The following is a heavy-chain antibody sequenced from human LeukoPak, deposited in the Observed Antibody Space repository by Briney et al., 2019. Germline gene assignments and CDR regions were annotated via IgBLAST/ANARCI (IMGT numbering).Heavy chain of an antibody. CDR2: ISYDGSNK. Sequence: EAGGSLRLSCAASGFTFSSYAMSWVRQAPGKGLEWVAVISYDGSNKYYADSVKGRFTISRDNSKNTLYLQMNSLRAEDTAVYYCAKAAAALDYWGQGTLVTVSS. CDR3: AKAAAALDY. J-gene: IGHJ4*02. D-gene: IGHD2-2*01. V-gene: IGHV3-30*18. CDR1: GFTFSSYA.